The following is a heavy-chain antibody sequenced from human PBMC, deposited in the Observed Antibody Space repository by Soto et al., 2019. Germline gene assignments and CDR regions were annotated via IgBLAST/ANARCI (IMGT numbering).Heavy chain of an antibody. V-gene: IGHV4-4*02. Sequence: QVQLQESGPGLVKPSGTLSLTCAVSGGSISSSNWWSWVRQPPGKGLEWIGEIYHSGSTNYNPSLKRRVTVSXDXSKNQFSLKLSSVTAADTAVYYCARVSGSYYYGMDVWGQGTTVTVSS. J-gene: IGHJ6*02. D-gene: IGHD1-26*01. CDR3: ARVSGSYYYGMDV. CDR2: IYHSGST. CDR1: GGSISSSNW.